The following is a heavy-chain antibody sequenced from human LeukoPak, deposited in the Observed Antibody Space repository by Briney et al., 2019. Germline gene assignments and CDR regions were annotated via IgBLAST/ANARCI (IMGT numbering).Heavy chain of an antibody. CDR2: VYESGST. V-gene: IGHV4-38-2*02. CDR3: ARSPMGPVPGTGWFDP. D-gene: IGHD6-19*01. CDR1: GYSISSGYY. Sequence: PSETLSLTCTVSGYSISSGYYWGWIWQSPGKGLEWIASVYESGSTYYNPSLKSRVTISVDTSKNQFSLKLTSVTDADTAVYYCARSPMGPVPGTGWFDPWGQGTLVTVSS. J-gene: IGHJ5*02.